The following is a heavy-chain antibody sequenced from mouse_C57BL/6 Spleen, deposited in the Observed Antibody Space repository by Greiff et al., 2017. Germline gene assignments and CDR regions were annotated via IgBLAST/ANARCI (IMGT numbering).Heavy chain of an antibody. Sequence: VQLVESGAELVKPGASVKISCKASGYAFSSYWMNWVKQRPGKGLEWIGQIYPGDGDTNYNGKFKGKATLTADKSSSTAYMQLSSLTSEDSAVYFCASGDYEEGYYAMDYWGQGTSVTVSS. CDR1: GYAFSSYW. V-gene: IGHV1-80*01. J-gene: IGHJ4*01. CDR3: ASGDYEEGYYAMDY. CDR2: IYPGDGDT. D-gene: IGHD2-4*01.